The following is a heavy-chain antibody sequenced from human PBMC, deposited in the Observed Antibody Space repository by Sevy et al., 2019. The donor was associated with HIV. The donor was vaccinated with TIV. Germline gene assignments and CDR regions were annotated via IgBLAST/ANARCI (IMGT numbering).Heavy chain of an antibody. CDR2: IRYDGSNS. V-gene: IGHV3-30*02. CDR1: GFTFSNYG. CDR3: ATDSTTRSGDLSY. J-gene: IGHJ4*02. Sequence: GGSLRLSCAASGFTFSNYGMHWVRQPPGKGLEWVAFIRYDGSNSYYVDSAKGRFTISRDNSKNTLYLQMNSLRTEDTAVYYCATDSTTRSGDLSYWGQGDLVTVSS. D-gene: IGHD1-26*01.